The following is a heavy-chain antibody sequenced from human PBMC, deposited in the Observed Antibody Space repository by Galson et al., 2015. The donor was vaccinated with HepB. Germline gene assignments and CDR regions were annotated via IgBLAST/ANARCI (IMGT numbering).Heavy chain of an antibody. V-gene: IGHV2-5*02. CDR1: GFPLSTSGVG. CDR2: IYWDDDK. CDR3: AHGTSPGSSIDY. J-gene: IGHJ4*02. Sequence: PALVKPTQTLTLTCPFSGFPLSTSGVGVGWIRQPPGKALEWLALIYWDDDKRYSPSLKSRLTITKDTSKNQVVLTMTNMDPVDTATYYCAHGTSPGSSIDYWGQGTLVTVSS.